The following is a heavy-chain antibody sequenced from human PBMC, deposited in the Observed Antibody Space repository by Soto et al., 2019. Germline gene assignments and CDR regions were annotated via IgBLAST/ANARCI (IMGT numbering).Heavy chain of an antibody. J-gene: IGHJ5*02. CDR1: GYSFTSYW. V-gene: IGHV5-51*01. CDR2: IYPGDSDT. Sequence: EPLKLSRKGSGYSFTSYWIGWVRQMPGKGLEWMGIIYPGDSDTRYSPSFQGHVTIPADKSISTAYLQWSGLKASNTAMSYCARPYGVVVVPAATGGVTGEWWGFDPWGQGTLVTVSS. CDR3: ARPYGVVVVPAATGGVTGEWWGFDP. D-gene: IGHD2-2*01.